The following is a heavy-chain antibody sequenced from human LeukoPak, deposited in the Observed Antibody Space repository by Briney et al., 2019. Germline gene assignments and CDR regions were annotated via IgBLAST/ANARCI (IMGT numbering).Heavy chain of an antibody. Sequence: PSETLSLTCTVSGGSISSYYWSWIRQPPGKGLEWIGYIYYSGSTNYNPSLKSRVTISVDTSKNQFSLKLGSVTAADTAVYYCAREEALGSGSFDYWGQGTLVTVSS. D-gene: IGHD1-26*01. CDR3: AREEALGSGSFDY. CDR2: IYYSGST. J-gene: IGHJ4*02. CDR1: GGSISSYY. V-gene: IGHV4-59*01.